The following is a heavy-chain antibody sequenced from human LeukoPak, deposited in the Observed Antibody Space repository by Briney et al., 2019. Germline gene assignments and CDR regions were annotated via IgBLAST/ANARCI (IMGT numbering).Heavy chain of an antibody. Sequence: PPGGSLRLSCVTSGFSSGDYGMSWVRQAPGKGLEWVSGINWNGGSTGYAGSVKGRFTISRDNSNNSLYLQMNSLRVEDSAMYHCARASPYYGSGRGYYYMDVWGKGTRVSVSS. CDR2: INWNGGST. J-gene: IGHJ6*03. D-gene: IGHD3-10*01. CDR3: ARASPYYGSGRGYYYMDV. CDR1: GFSSGDYG. V-gene: IGHV3-20*01.